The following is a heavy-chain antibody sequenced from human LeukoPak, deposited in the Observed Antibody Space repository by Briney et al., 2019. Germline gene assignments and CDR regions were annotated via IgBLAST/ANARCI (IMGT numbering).Heavy chain of an antibody. J-gene: IGHJ2*01. V-gene: IGHV4-4*07. Sequence: SETLSLTCTVSGGSISSYYWSWIRQPAGKGLEWIGRIYTSGSTNYNPSLKSRVTMSVDTSKNQFSLKLSSVTAADTAVYYCARDRRIFIKETVTTNWYFDVWGRGTSVTVSS. D-gene: IGHD4-17*01. CDR1: GGSISSYY. CDR2: IYTSGST. CDR3: ARDRRIFIKETVTTNWYFDV.